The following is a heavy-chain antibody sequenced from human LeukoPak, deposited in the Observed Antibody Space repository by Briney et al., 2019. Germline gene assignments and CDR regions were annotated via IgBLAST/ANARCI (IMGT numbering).Heavy chain of an antibody. Sequence: PGRSLRLSCAASGFIFSTYGMHWVRQAPGKGLEWVAVIWYDGTNKYYADSVKGRFTISRDNSKNTLYLQMHSLRAEDTAVYYCARDRGYSTFDYWGQGTLVTVSS. CDR1: GFIFSTYG. D-gene: IGHD4-23*01. CDR2: IWYDGTNK. CDR3: ARDRGYSTFDY. J-gene: IGHJ4*02. V-gene: IGHV3-33*01.